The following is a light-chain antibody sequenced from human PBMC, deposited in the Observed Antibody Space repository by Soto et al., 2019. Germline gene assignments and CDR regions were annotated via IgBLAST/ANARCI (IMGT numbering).Light chain of an antibody. CDR1: QSVSSN. Sequence: ELGMTQSPATLSVSPGERATLSCRASQSVSSNLAWYQQKPGQAPRLLIYGASTRATGIPARFSGSGSGTEFTLNISSLQSEDFAVYYCQQYNNWPPLTFGGGTKVEIK. CDR3: QQYNNWPPLT. CDR2: GAS. J-gene: IGKJ4*01. V-gene: IGKV3-15*01.